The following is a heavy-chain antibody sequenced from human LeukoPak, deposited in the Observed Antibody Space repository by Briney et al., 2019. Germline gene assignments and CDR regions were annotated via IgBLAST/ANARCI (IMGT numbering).Heavy chain of an antibody. CDR3: AREGKYSSSFDS. CDR1: GGSISSHY. V-gene: IGHV4-59*11. D-gene: IGHD6-6*01. CDR2: IYYSGST. J-gene: IGHJ4*02. Sequence: SETLSLTCTVSGGSISSHYWSWIRQPPGKGLEWIGYIYYSGSTNYNPSLKSRVTISVDTSKNQFSLKLSSVTAADTAVYYCAREGKYSSSFDSWGQGTLVTVSS.